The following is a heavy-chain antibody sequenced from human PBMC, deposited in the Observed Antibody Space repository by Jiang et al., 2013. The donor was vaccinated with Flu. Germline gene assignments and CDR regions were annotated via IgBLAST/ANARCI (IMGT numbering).Heavy chain of an antibody. Sequence: AASGFTFNSYDMHWVRQAPGKGLEWVAVISYDGSKKYADSVKGRFTISRDNAKNSLYLQMNSLRAEDTALYYCAKDFAFSAGASSSAFDIWGQGTMVTVSS. CDR2: ISYDGSKK. V-gene: IGHV3-30*18. J-gene: IGHJ3*02. D-gene: IGHD6-13*01. CDR3: AKDFAFSAGASSSAFDI. CDR1: GFTFNSYD.